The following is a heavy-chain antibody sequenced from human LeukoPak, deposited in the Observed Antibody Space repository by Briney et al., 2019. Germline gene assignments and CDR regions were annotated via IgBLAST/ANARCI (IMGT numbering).Heavy chain of an antibody. CDR3: ARGPTVVHLHY. CDR2: IYYSGST. Sequence: ETLYVTCTVSGGSISDYYWSWVRQPPGKGLEWIGYIYYSGSTNCNPSLKSRVTMSVDTSNNQFSLKMRSVTTADTAVYYCARGPTVVHLHYWGQGTVDPVSS. CDR1: GGSISDYY. J-gene: IGHJ4*02. V-gene: IGHV4-59*01. D-gene: IGHD4-23*01.